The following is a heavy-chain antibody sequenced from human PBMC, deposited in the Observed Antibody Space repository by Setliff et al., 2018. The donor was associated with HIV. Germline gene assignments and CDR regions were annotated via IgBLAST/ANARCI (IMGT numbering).Heavy chain of an antibody. CDR3: ARSGSSSPYYFDY. Sequence: PSETLSLTCSVSGGSINNDIYFWSWIRQHPGKGLEWIGYIYYSGSTYYNPSLKSRITISVDTSKNQFSLRLSSVTAADTAVYYCARSGSSSPYYFDYWGQGTLVTVS. CDR1: GGSINNDIYF. CDR2: IYYSGST. V-gene: IGHV4-31*03. D-gene: IGHD6-6*01. J-gene: IGHJ4*02.